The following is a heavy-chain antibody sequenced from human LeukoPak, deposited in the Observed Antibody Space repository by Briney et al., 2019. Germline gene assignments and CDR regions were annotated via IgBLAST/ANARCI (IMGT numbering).Heavy chain of an antibody. CDR2: INPSGSGT. J-gene: IGHJ2*01. V-gene: IGHV1-46*01. CDR1: GHTFTSYH. D-gene: IGHD6-13*01. CDR3: ARVRPGYSSSWYTDWYFDL. Sequence: ASVKVSCKASGHTFTSYHMHWVRQAPGQGLEWMGIINPSGSGTTYAQKFQGRVTMTRDTSTRTVYMELSSLRSEDTAVYYCARVRPGYSSSWYTDWYFDLWGRGTLVTVSS.